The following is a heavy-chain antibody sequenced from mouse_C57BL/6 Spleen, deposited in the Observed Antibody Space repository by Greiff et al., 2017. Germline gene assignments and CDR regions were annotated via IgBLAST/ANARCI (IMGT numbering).Heavy chain of an antibody. CDR1: GYTFTSYW. J-gene: IGHJ3*01. CDR2: IYPGSGST. CDR3: ARNDGYYDNAY. Sequence: QVHVKQSGPELVKPGASVKMSCKASGYTFTSYWITWVKQRPGQGLEWIGDIYPGSGSTNYNEKFKSKATLTVDTSSSTAYMQLSSLTSEDSAVYYCARNDGYYDNAYWGQGTLVTVSA. D-gene: IGHD2-3*01. V-gene: IGHV1-55*01.